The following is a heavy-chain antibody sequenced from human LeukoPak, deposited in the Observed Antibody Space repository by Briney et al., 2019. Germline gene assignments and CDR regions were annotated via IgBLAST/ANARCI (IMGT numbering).Heavy chain of an antibody. J-gene: IGHJ2*01. CDR3: ARDADTSGFYWYFDL. Sequence: PGGSLRLSCATSGLTFRTTWMHWVRHAPGKGLMWVSRMNGEGTTIDYADSVKGRFTVSRDYAKNTLYLQMNSLRVEDTALYYCARDADTSGFYWYFDLWGRGTLVTVSS. D-gene: IGHD3-22*01. V-gene: IGHV3-74*01. CDR1: GLTFRTTW. CDR2: MNGEGTTI.